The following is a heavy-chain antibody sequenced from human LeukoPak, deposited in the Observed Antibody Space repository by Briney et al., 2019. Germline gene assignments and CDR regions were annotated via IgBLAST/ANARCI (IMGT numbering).Heavy chain of an antibody. CDR3: ARLGSSWYYVLDY. J-gene: IGHJ4*02. CDR2: TYYRSKWYY. Sequence: SQTLSLTCAISGDSVSNNTTAWNWIRQSPSRGLEWLGRTYYRSKWYYEYAVSVKSRIIINPDTSKNQFSLKLSSVTAADTAVYYCARLGSSWYYVLDYWGQGTLVTVSS. D-gene: IGHD6-13*01. CDR1: GDSVSNNTTA. V-gene: IGHV6-1*01.